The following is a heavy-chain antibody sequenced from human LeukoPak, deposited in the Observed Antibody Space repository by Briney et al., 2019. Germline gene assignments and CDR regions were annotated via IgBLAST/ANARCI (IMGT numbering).Heavy chain of an antibody. D-gene: IGHD2/OR15-2a*01. CDR3: ARHPTWD. J-gene: IGHJ4*02. CDR2: IHDSGST. V-gene: IGHV4-59*08. Sequence: SETLSLTCTVSGGSISPYYWSWVRQPSGKGLEWIGYIHDSGSTNYNPSLQSRVIMSLDTSKNQLSLKLSSVTAADTGVYYWARHPTWDWGQGTLVTVSS. CDR1: GGSISPYY.